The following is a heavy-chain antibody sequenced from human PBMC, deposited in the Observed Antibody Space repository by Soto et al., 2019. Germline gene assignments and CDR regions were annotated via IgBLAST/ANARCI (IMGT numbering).Heavy chain of an antibody. V-gene: IGHV3-30*03. D-gene: IGHD3-10*01. J-gene: IGHJ4*02. Sequence: QVPLVESGGAVVQPGRPLRLSFATSGFTFSTYGMHWVRQPPGKGLEWVAVISYDGSNKYYADSVKGRFTISRDNSENTLYLQMNSLRAEDTAVYYCAPWFGAFDYWGQGTLVTVSS. CDR2: ISYDGSNK. CDR1: GFTFSTYG. CDR3: APWFGAFDY.